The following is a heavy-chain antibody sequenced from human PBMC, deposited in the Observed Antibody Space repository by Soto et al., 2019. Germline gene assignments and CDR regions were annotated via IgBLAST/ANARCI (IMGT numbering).Heavy chain of an antibody. CDR1: GFTFSSYA. D-gene: IGHD5-12*01. V-gene: IGHV3-30*04. Sequence: PGGSLRLSCAASGFTFSSYAMHWVRQAPGKGLEWVAVISYDGSNKYYADSVKGRFTISRDNSKNTLYLQMNSLRAEDTAVYYCAYLYGGLSYWGQGTLVTVPQ. J-gene: IGHJ4*02. CDR3: AYLYGGLSY. CDR2: ISYDGSNK.